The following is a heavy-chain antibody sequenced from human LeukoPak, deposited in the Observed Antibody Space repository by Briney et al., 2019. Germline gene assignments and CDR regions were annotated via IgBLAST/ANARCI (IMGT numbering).Heavy chain of an antibody. D-gene: IGHD2-21*01. J-gene: IGHJ4*02. V-gene: IGHV4-59*08. CDR3: ARLGIPYYFDY. CDR2: IYYSGST. CDR1: GGSISNYY. Sequence: SETLSLTCTVSGGSISNYYWSWIRQPPGKGLEWIGHIYYSGSTKYNPSLKSRVTISVDTSKNQFSLKLSSLTAADTAVYYCARLGIPYYFDYWGQGTLVTVSS.